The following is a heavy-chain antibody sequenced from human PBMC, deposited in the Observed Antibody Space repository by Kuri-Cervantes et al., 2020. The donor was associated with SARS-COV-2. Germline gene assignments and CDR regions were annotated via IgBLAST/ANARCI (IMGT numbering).Heavy chain of an antibody. Sequence: GESLKISCAASGFSFSSYGMSWVRQAPGKGLEWVSAISGSGDNTYYADSVKGRSTISRDNSQNTVYLQMNSLRGEDTALYYCAQDVSQLGRACRYWGQGTLVTVSS. J-gene: IGHJ4*02. CDR3: AQDVSQLGRACRY. D-gene: IGHD6-6*01. V-gene: IGHV3-23*01. CDR2: ISGSGDNT. CDR1: GFSFSSYG.